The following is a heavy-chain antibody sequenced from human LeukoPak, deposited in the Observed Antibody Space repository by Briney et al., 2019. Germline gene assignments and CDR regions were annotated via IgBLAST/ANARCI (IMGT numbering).Heavy chain of an antibody. J-gene: IGHJ4*02. V-gene: IGHV1-69*04. CDR3: ARDPTADYDILTGYYGQPVDY. CDR2: IIPILGIA. Sequence: GSSVKVSCKASGGTFSSYAISWVRQAPGQGLERMGRIIPILGIANYAQKFQGRVTITADKSTSTAYMELSSLRSEDTAVYYCARDPTADYDILTGYYGQPVDYWGQGTLVTVSS. D-gene: IGHD3-9*01. CDR1: GGTFSSYA.